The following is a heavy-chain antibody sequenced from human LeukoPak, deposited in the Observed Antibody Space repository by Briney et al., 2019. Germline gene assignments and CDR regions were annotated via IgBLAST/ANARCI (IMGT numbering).Heavy chain of an antibody. CDR1: GFAFSNYG. V-gene: IGHV3-30*02. J-gene: IGHJ5*02. CDR2: IRYDGTNK. Sequence: GGSLRLSCAVSGFAFSNYGMNWARQAPGKGLEWVAFIRYDGTNKYYADSVKGRFTISRDNSKNTLYLQMNSLRAEDTAVYYCAKDWYSSAGFDPWGQGTLVTVSS. D-gene: IGHD6-19*01. CDR3: AKDWYSSAGFDP.